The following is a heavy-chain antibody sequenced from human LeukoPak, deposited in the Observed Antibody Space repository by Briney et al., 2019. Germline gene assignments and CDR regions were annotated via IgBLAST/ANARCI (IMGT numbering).Heavy chain of an antibody. D-gene: IGHD3-22*01. J-gene: IGHJ4*02. CDR3: ARDLRYYDSSGSPGY. Sequence: ASVKVSCKASGYTFTSYGISWVRQAPGQGLEWMGWISAYNGNTNYAQKLQGRVTMTTDTSTSTAYMELRSPRSDDTAVYYCARDLRYYDSSGSPGYWGQGTLVTVSS. CDR1: GYTFTSYG. CDR2: ISAYNGNT. V-gene: IGHV1-18*01.